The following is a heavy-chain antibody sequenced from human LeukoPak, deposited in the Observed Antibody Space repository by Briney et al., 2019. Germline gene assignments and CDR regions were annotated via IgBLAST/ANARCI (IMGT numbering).Heavy chain of an antibody. CDR2: IIPILGIA. CDR1: GGTFSSYA. D-gene: IGHD6-19*01. V-gene: IGHV1-69*04. Sequence: SVKVSCKASGGTFSSYAISWVRQAPGQGLEWMGRIIPILGIANYAQKFQGRVTITADKSTSTAYMELSSLRSEDTAVYYCARDPLYSSGYPDYWGQGTLVTVSS. J-gene: IGHJ4*02. CDR3: ARDPLYSSGYPDY.